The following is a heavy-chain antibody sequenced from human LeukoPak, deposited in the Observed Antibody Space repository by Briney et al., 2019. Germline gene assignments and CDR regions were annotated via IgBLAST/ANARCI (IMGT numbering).Heavy chain of an antibody. V-gene: IGHV1-2*04. CDR1: GYTFTAYY. J-gene: IGHJ4*02. Sequence: VASVKVSCKASGYTFTAYYIHWVRQAPGQGLEWMGWINPNSGGTNYAQKFQGWVTMTRDTSISTAYMELSRLRSDDTAVYYCARDPGDSSSWPFDYWGQGTLVTVSS. CDR3: ARDPGDSSSWPFDY. CDR2: INPNSGGT. D-gene: IGHD6-13*01.